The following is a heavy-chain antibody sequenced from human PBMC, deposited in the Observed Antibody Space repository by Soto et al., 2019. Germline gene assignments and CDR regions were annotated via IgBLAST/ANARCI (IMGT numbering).Heavy chain of an antibody. D-gene: IGHD3-22*01. V-gene: IGHV3-30*18. CDR2: ISYDGSNE. Sequence: LRLSCEASGHNFNRNGMHWVRQAPGKGLEWVALISYDGSNEFYTDSVKGRFTISRDNLKNTLYLQMNGLRPEDTAFYYCVKDNGGYYDSSGNFEYWGQGTLVTVSS. CDR1: GHNFNRNG. CDR3: VKDNGGYYDSSGNFEY. J-gene: IGHJ4*02.